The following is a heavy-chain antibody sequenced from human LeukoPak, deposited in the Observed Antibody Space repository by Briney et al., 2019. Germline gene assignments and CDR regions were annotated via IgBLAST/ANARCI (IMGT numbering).Heavy chain of an antibody. Sequence: GGSLRLSCAASGFTFQNYGMSWVRQTPGKGLEWISGTNLNGGTTGYADSVKGRFTISRDNAKNSLYLQMSSLRAEDTALYYCVRDHYDTSDYLSRIYYFDYWGQGSLVTVSS. V-gene: IGHV3-20*04. CDR1: GFTFQNYG. D-gene: IGHD3-22*01. CDR3: VRDHYDTSDYLSRIYYFDY. CDR2: TNLNGGTT. J-gene: IGHJ4*02.